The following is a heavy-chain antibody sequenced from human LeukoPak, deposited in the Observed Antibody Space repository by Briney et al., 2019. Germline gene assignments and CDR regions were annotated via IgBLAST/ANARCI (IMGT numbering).Heavy chain of an antibody. CDR2: INPNSGGT. Sequence: ASVKVSCKASGYTFTGYYMHWVRQAPGQGLEWVGRINPNSGGTNYAQKFQGRVTMTRDTSISTAHMELSRLRSDDTAVYYCARVQGGYSNGFSEPFDPWGQGTLVTVSS. D-gene: IGHD6-25*01. CDR3: ARVQGGYSNGFSEPFDP. J-gene: IGHJ5*02. V-gene: IGHV1-2*06. CDR1: GYTFTGYY.